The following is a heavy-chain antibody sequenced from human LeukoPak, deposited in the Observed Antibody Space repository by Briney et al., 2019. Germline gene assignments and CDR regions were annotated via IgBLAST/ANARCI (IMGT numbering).Heavy chain of an antibody. J-gene: IGHJ3*02. CDR2: ISGSGGST. Sequence: GGSLRLSCAASGFTFSSYAMSWVRQAPGKGLEWVSAISGSGGSTYYADSVKGRFTISRDSSKNTLYLQMNSLRAVDTAVYYCAKPSSSSWYRGAFDIWGQGTMVTVSS. CDR3: AKPSSSSWYRGAFDI. CDR1: GFTFSSYA. D-gene: IGHD6-13*01. V-gene: IGHV3-23*01.